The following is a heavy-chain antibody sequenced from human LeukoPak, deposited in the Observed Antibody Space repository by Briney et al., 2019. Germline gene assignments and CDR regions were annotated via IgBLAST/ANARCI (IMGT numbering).Heavy chain of an antibody. CDR2: IHHGGTT. V-gene: IGHV4-4*02. Sequence: SETLSLTCAVSGGSLSSGNWWAWVRQSPGKGLEWIGEIHHGGTTNYNPSLKSRVTISVDKPKNQFSLKLRSVTAADTAVYYCAKKDYYYMDVWGKGTTVTVSS. CDR1: GGSLSSGNW. J-gene: IGHJ6*03. CDR3: AKKDYYYMDV.